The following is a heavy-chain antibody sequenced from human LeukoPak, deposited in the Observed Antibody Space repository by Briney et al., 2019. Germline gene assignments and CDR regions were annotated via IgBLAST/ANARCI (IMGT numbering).Heavy chain of an antibody. V-gene: IGHV3-33*01. CDR3: ARDGDSGSYLAYFQD. J-gene: IGHJ1*01. CDR1: GFTFSSYG. Sequence: PGGSLRLSCAASGFTFSSYGMHWVRLAPGKGLEWVAVIWYDGSNKYYADSVKGRFTISRDNSKNTLYLQMNSLRAEDTAVYYCARDGDSGSYLAYFQDWGQGTLVTVSS. D-gene: IGHD1-26*01. CDR2: IWYDGSNK.